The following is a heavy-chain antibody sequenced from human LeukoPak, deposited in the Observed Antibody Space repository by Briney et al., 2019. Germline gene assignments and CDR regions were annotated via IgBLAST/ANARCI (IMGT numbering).Heavy chain of an antibody. CDR1: GGSISSYY. CDR2: IYYSGST. CDR3: ARVDLYYYYMDV. D-gene: IGHD3-9*01. Sequence: SETLSLTCTVSGGSISSYYWSWIRQPPGKGLEWIGYIYYSGSTNYNPSLKSRVTISVDTSKNQFSLKLSSVTAADTAVYCCARVDLYYYYMDVWGKGTTVTVSS. J-gene: IGHJ6*03. V-gene: IGHV4-59*01.